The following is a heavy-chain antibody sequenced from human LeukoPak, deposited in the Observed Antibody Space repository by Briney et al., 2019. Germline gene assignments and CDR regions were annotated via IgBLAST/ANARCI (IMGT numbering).Heavy chain of an antibody. V-gene: IGHV4-61*02. J-gene: IGHJ6*03. D-gene: IGHD3-3*01. CDR1: GGSISSGSYY. CDR3: ARVSFGYYDFWSGSLDIYYYMDV. Sequence: PSQTLSLTCTVSGGSISSGSYYWSLIRQPAGKGLAWIGRIYTCGSTNYNPSLKSRVTMSVDTSKNQFSLKLSSVTAADTAVYYCARVSFGYYDFWSGSLDIYYYMDVWGKGTTVTVSS. CDR2: IYTCGST.